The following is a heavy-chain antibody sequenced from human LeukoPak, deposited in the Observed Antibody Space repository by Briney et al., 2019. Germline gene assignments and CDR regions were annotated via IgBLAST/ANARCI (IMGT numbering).Heavy chain of an antibody. D-gene: IGHD6-13*01. CDR1: GFTFNDYF. J-gene: IGHJ4*02. CDR2: ISSSATTI. Sequence: GGSLRLSCAASGFTFNDYFMSWIRQAPGKGLEWVSYISSSATTIYYADSVKGRFTISRDNAKNSLYLQMNSLRAEDTAVYYCAKDGGYGYSSPRYYFDYWGQGTLVTVSS. CDR3: AKDGGYGYSSPRYYFDY. V-gene: IGHV3-11*04.